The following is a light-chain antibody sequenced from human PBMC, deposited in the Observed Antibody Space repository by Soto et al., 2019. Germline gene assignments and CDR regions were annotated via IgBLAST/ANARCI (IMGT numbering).Light chain of an antibody. CDR1: QSVSSN. CDR3: QQYNNWPPIFT. Sequence: EIVLTQSLATLSLSPGERATLSCRASQSVSSNLAWYQQKPGQAPRLLIYGASTRATGIPARFSGSGSGTEFTLTISSLQSEDFAVYYCQQYNNWPPIFTFGPGTKVDIK. CDR2: GAS. J-gene: IGKJ3*01. V-gene: IGKV3-15*01.